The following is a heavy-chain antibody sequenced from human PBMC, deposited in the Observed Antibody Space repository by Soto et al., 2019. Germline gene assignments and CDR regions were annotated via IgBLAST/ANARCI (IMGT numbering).Heavy chain of an antibody. CDR2: IYHSGST. D-gene: IGHD4-17*01. Sequence: QLQLQESGPGLVKPSETSSLTCTVSGGSINSDTDYWAWIRQPPGKALEWIGSIYHSGSTYQNPSLKSRITMSVDKSKNQFSLRLTSVTAADTAVYYCVRRLEEYGNYWFDPWGQGILVTVSS. J-gene: IGHJ5*02. CDR1: GGSINSDTDY. CDR3: VRRLEEYGNYWFDP. V-gene: IGHV4-39*01.